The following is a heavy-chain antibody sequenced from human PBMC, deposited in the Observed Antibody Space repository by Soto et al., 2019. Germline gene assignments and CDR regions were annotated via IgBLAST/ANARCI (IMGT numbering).Heavy chain of an antibody. V-gene: IGHV1-18*04. CDR3: ARDYDFRSGYLDDDAFDI. CDR2: ISAYNGNT. J-gene: IGHJ3*02. Sequence: GASVKVSCKASGYTFTSYGISWVRQAPGQGLEWMGWISAYNGNTNYAQKLQGRVTMTTDTSTSTAYMELRSLRSDDTAVYYCARDYDFRSGYLDDDAFDIWGQGTMVTVSS. CDR1: GYTFTSYG. D-gene: IGHD3-3*01.